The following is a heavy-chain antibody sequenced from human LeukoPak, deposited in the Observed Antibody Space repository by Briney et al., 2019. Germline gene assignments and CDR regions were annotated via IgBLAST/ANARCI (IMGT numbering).Heavy chain of an antibody. CDR2: ISWHSGSI. V-gene: IGHV3-9*01. Sequence: GGSLRLSCAASGFTFSSYSMHWVRQAPGKGLEWVSGISWHSGSIGYADSVKGRFTISRDNAKNSLYLQMNSLRPEDSAVYYCAKAGWKVYFYYYGMDVWGQGTTVTVSS. J-gene: IGHJ6*02. CDR1: GFTFSSYS. D-gene: IGHD1-1*01. CDR3: AKAGWKVYFYYYGMDV.